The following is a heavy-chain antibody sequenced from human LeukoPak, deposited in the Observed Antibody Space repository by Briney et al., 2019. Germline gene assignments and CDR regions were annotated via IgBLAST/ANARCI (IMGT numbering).Heavy chain of an antibody. CDR1: GFTFSSYG. Sequence: GRSLRLSCAASGFTFSSYGMHWVRQAPGKGLEWVAVTSYDGRNTYYADSVKGRFTISRDNSKNTLYLQMNSLRIEDTAVYYCAKVQLERRELLPNFDYWGQGTLVTVSS. J-gene: IGHJ4*02. V-gene: IGHV3-30*18. CDR2: TSYDGRNT. CDR3: AKVQLERRELLPNFDY. D-gene: IGHD1-1*01.